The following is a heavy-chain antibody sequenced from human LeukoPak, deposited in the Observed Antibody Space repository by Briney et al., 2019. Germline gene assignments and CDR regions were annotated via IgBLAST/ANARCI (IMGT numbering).Heavy chain of an antibody. Sequence: SVKVSCKASGGTFSSFAISWMRQAPGQGLEWMGGIIPIFGTANYAQKFQGRVTITADESTSTAYMELSSLRSEDTAVYYCARGKLVVAATPDAFDVWGQGTMVTVSS. J-gene: IGHJ3*01. V-gene: IGHV1-69*01. D-gene: IGHD2-15*01. CDR1: GGTFSSFA. CDR3: ARGKLVVAATPDAFDV. CDR2: IIPIFGTA.